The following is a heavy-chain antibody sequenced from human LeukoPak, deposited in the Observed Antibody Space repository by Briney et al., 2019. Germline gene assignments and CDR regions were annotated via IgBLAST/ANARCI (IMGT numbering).Heavy chain of an antibody. CDR2: IYSGGST. CDR1: GFTVSSNY. Sequence: GGSLKPSCAASGFTVSSNYMSWVRQAPGKGLEWVSVIYSGGSTYYADSVKGRFTISRDNSKNTLYLQMNSLRAEDTAVYYCARVFYDSSGYGMYDYWGQGTLVTVSS. V-gene: IGHV3-53*01. D-gene: IGHD3-22*01. J-gene: IGHJ4*02. CDR3: ARVFYDSSGYGMYDY.